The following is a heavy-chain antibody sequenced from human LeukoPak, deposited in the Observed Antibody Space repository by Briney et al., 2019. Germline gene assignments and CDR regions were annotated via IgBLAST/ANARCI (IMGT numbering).Heavy chain of an antibody. D-gene: IGHD2-15*01. V-gene: IGHV3-48*03. J-gene: IGHJ4*02. CDR1: GFTFSSYE. CDR3: AKGGYCSGGSCYDDY. CDR2: ISSSGSTI. Sequence: PGGSLRLSCAASGFTFSSYEMNWVRQAPGKGLEWVSYISSSGSTIYYADSVKGRFTISRDNAKNSLYLQMNSLRAEDTALYYCAKGGYCSGGSCYDDYWGQGTLVTVSS.